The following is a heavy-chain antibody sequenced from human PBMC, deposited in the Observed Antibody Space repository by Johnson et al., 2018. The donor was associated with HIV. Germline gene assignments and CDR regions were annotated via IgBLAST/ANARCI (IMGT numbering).Heavy chain of an antibody. Sequence: VQLVESGGGVVRPGGSLRLSCAASGFTFDDYGMSWVRQAPGKGLEWVSGINWNGGRTGYTDSVKGRFTISRDNAKNTLYLQMNSLRAEDTAVYYCARVVGDTTGGRAFDIWGQGTMVTVSS. D-gene: IGHD1-26*01. CDR1: GFTFDDYG. CDR2: INWNGGRT. CDR3: ARVVGDTTGGRAFDI. J-gene: IGHJ3*02. V-gene: IGHV3-20*04.